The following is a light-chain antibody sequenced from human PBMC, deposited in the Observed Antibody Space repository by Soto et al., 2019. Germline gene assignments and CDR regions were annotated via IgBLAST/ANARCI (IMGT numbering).Light chain of an antibody. CDR3: QQYGSSPGT. Sequence: EIVLTQSPGTLSLSPGERATLPCRASQSIRGNYLAWYQQKPGQAPRLIIYGASSRTGGVPDRISGSGSGTDFILAISRLEPEDFAVYFCQQYGSSPGTFGQGTKVEIK. CDR2: GAS. CDR1: QSIRGNY. J-gene: IGKJ1*01. V-gene: IGKV3-20*01.